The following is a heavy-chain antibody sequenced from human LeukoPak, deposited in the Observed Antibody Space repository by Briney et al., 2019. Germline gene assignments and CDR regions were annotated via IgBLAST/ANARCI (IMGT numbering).Heavy chain of an antibody. CDR1: GYTFSAYY. J-gene: IGHJ5*02. CDR3: ARGDDWFDP. V-gene: IGHV1-2*02. CDR2: INPNSGGT. Sequence: ASVKVSCKASGYTFSAYYMHWVRQAPGQGLEWMGWINPNSGGTNSSQKFQDRVTLTRDTSISTAYMELRSLRSDDTAIYYCARGDDWFDPWGQGTLVTVSS.